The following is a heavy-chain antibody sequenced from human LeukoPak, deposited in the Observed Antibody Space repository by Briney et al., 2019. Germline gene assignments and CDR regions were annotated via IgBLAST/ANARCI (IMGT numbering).Heavy chain of an antibody. CDR1: GFTFSSYA. V-gene: IGHV3-23*01. D-gene: IGHD3-10*01. CDR3: AKAQYYGSGSSRFDY. J-gene: IGHJ4*02. Sequence: GGSLRLSCAASGFTFSSYAMSWVRQAPGKGLEWVPAISGSGGSTYYADSVKGRFTISRDNSKNTLYLQMNSLRAEDTAVYYCAKAQYYGSGSSRFDYWGQGTLVTVSS. CDR2: ISGSGGST.